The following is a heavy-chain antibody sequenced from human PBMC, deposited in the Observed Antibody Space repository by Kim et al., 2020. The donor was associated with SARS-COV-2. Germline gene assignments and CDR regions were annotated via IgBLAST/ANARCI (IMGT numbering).Heavy chain of an antibody. CDR3: ARSATRTYYDYVWGSYRPPYYYYGMDV. CDR1: GGSISSYY. D-gene: IGHD3-16*02. CDR2: IYYSGST. J-gene: IGHJ6*02. Sequence: SETLSLTCTVSGGSISSYYWSWIRQPPGKGLEWIGYIYYSGSTNYNPSLKSRVTISVDTSKNQFSLKLSSVTAADTAVYYCARSATRTYYDYVWGSYRPPYYYYGMDVWGQGTTVTVSS. V-gene: IGHV4-59*12.